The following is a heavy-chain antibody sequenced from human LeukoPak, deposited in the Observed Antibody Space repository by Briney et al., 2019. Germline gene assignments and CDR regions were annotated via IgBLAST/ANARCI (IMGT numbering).Heavy chain of an antibody. D-gene: IGHD6-19*01. CDR2: INHSGST. Sequence: SETLSLTCAVYGGSFSGYYWSWIRQPPGKGLEWIGEINHSGSTNYNPSLKSRVTISVDTSKNQFSLKLSSVTAADTAVYYCARGRGQWLVQGIDYWGQGTLVTVSS. CDR3: ARGRGQWLVQGIDY. J-gene: IGHJ4*02. CDR1: GGSFSGYY. V-gene: IGHV4-34*01.